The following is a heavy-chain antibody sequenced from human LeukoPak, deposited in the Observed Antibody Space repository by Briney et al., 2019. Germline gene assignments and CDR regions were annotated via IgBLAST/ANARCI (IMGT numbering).Heavy chain of an antibody. V-gene: IGHV5-51*01. CDR3: ARHGVQGHYAAGSYYNDYDF. CDR1: AYSFTNYW. J-gene: IGHJ4*02. Sequence: GESLKISCQASAYSFTNYWTGWVLQMPGKGLEWMGIIYPDDSDTRYSPSFQGQVTISADKSISTAYLQWSSLRASDTAIYYCARHGVQGHYAAGSYYNDYDFWGQGTLVTVSS. D-gene: IGHD3-10*01. CDR2: IYPDDSDT.